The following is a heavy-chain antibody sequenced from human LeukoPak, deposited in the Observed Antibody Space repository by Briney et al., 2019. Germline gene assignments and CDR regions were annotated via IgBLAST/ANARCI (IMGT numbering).Heavy chain of an antibody. V-gene: IGHV3-30*02. J-gene: IGHJ4*02. D-gene: IGHD3-10*01. Sequence: PGGSLRLSCAASGFTFSSYGMHWVRQAPGKGLEWVAFIRYDGSNKYYADSVKGRFTISRDNSKNTLYLQMNSLRAEDTAVYYCAKDYLPGGFGELCYFDYWGQGTLVTVSS. CDR2: IRYDGSNK. CDR1: GFTFSSYG. CDR3: AKDYLPGGFGELCYFDY.